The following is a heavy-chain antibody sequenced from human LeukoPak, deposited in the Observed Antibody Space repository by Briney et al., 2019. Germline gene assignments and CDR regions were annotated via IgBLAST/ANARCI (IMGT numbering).Heavy chain of an antibody. CDR2: ISGSGAST. D-gene: IGHD2-21*02. CDR1: GFTFSSYA. CDR3: AKDIQAYCGGDCYSVLRSNWFDP. V-gene: IGHV3-23*01. J-gene: IGHJ5*02. Sequence: PGRSLRLSCAASGFTFSSYAMSWVRQAPGKGLEWVSGISGSGASTYYADSVKGRFTISRDNSKNTLYLQMNSLRAEDTAVYFCAKDIQAYCGGDCYSVLRSNWFDPWGQGTLVTVSS.